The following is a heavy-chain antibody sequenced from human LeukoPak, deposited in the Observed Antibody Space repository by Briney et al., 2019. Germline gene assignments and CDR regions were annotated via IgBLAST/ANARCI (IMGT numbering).Heavy chain of an antibody. CDR1: GGTFNTYG. Sequence: SVKVSCKASGGTFNTYGVGWVRQAPGQGLEWMGRIIPSSGTTNYAQKFQGRVTITADESMSTAYMDLSSLTSQDTAVYYCARGRSGFDWDDGGGFDPWGQGTLVTVSS. V-gene: IGHV1-69*15. CDR3: ARGRSGFDWDDGGGFDP. J-gene: IGHJ5*02. CDR2: IIPSSGTT. D-gene: IGHD3-9*01.